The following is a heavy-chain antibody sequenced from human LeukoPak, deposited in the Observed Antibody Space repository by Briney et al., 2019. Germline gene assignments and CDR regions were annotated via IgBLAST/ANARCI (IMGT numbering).Heavy chain of an antibody. CDR1: GGSISSYY. V-gene: IGHV4-59*08. Sequence: SETLSLTCTVSGGSISSYYWSWIRQPPGKGLEWIGYIYYSGSTNYNPSLKSRVTISVDTSKNQFSLKLSSVTAAHTAVYYCAGRIAAAGKNPNFDYWGQGTLVTVSS. J-gene: IGHJ4*02. D-gene: IGHD6-13*01. CDR2: IYYSGST. CDR3: AGRIAAAGKNPNFDY.